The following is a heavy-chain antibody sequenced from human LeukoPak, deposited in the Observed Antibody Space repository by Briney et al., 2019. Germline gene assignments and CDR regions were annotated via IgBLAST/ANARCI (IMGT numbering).Heavy chain of an antibody. CDR2: IYTSGST. CDR1: GGSISSYY. V-gene: IGHV4-4*09. CDR3: ARLDRFGTNYYYMDV. Sequence: PSETLSLTCTVSGGSISSYYWSWIRQPPGKGLEWIGYIYTSGSTNYNPSLKSRATISVDTSKNQFSLKVSSVTAADTAVYYCARLDRFGTNYYYMDVWGKGTTVTVSS. J-gene: IGHJ6*03. D-gene: IGHD3-10*01.